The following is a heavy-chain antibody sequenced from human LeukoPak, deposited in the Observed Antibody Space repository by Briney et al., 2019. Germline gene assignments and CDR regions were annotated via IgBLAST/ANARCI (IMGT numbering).Heavy chain of an antibody. CDR3: ASTGWYYGSGISTRHFDY. CDR1: GGSISSSSYK. CDR2: IYHSGTT. J-gene: IGHJ4*02. D-gene: IGHD3-10*01. V-gene: IGHV4-39*07. Sequence: SETLALTCTVSGGSISSSSYKWGWMRQPPGKGLEWIGSIYHSGTTSYNPSLKSRVTISVDTSKNQFSLNLSSVTAADTAVYYCASTGWYYGSGISTRHFDYWGQGILVTVSS.